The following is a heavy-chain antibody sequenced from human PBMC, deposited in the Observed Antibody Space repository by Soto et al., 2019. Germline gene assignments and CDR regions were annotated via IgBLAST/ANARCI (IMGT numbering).Heavy chain of an antibody. CDR3: ARVGLRLGDYLDY. V-gene: IGHV4-31*03. Sequence: QVQLQESGPGLVKPSQTLSLTCTVSGGSISSGAYYWSWIRQHPGKGLGWIGYIYYSGNTYYNPSLKSRVTISVDTSKNQSSRKLSSVTAADTAVYYCARVGLRLGDYLDYWGQGTLVSVSS. J-gene: IGHJ4*02. CDR2: IYYSGNT. CDR1: GGSISSGAYY. D-gene: IGHD3-16*01.